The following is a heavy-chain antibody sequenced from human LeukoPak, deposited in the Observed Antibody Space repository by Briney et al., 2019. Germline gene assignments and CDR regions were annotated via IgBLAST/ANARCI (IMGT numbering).Heavy chain of an antibody. Sequence: PGGSLRLSCAASGFTFSSYSMNWVRQAPGKGLEWVSSISSSSSYIYYADSVKGRFTISRDNAKNSLYLQMNSLRAEDTAVYYCARGKGPYYYDSSGYHGYFQHWGQGTLVTVSS. CDR1: GFTFSSYS. CDR2: ISSSSSYI. V-gene: IGHV3-21*01. D-gene: IGHD3-22*01. CDR3: ARGKGPYYYDSSGYHGYFQH. J-gene: IGHJ1*01.